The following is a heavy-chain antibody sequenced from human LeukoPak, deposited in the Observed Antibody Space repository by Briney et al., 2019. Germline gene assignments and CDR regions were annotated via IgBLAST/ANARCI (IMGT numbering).Heavy chain of an antibody. CDR2: IYYSGST. D-gene: IGHD4-17*01. CDR3: ARGGETTAPFDY. J-gene: IGHJ4*02. V-gene: IGHV4-30-4*08. Sequence: SETLSLTCTVSGGSISNGDHYWSWIRQHPGKGLEWIGYIYYSGSTYYNPSLKSRVTISVDTSKNQFSLKLSSVTAADTAVYYCARGGETTAPFDYWGQGTLVTVSS. CDR1: GGSISNGDHY.